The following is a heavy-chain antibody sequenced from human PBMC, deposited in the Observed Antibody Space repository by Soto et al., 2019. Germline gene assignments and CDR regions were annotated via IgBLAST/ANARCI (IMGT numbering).Heavy chain of an antibody. CDR1: GGSIVSSNW. Sequence: AETLSLTCAVSGGSIVSSNWLRLVRHPGGKGLEWIGEIYHSGSTNYNPSLKSRVTISVDKSKNQFSLKLSSVTAADTAVYYCAIRKQIAVAGTVAFDIWGQGTMVTVS. J-gene: IGHJ3*02. CDR3: AIRKQIAVAGTVAFDI. V-gene: IGHV4-4*02. CDR2: IYHSGST. D-gene: IGHD6-19*01.